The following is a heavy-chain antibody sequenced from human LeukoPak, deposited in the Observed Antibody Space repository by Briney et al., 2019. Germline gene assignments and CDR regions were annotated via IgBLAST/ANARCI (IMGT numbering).Heavy chain of an antibody. J-gene: IGHJ6*02. CDR1: GFTFSSYA. CDR3: ARGSRGREIYGIGV. V-gene: IGHV3-30-3*01. CDR2: ISYDGSNE. Sequence: GGSLRLSCAASGFTFSSYAMHWVRQAPGKEWVAVISYDGSNEYYADSVKGRFTISRDNSKNTLYLQMNSLRAEDTAVYYCARGSRGREIYGIGVWGQGTTVTVSS.